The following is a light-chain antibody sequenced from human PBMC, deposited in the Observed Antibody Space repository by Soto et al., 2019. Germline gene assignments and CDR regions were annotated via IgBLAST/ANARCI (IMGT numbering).Light chain of an antibody. CDR3: QQYYSIPYT. CDR2: WAS. CDR1: QTILYTSNNKNY. J-gene: IGKJ2*01. V-gene: IGKV4-1*01. Sequence: DIVMTQSPDSLAVSLGERATINCKSSQTILYTSNNKNYLAWYQHKPGQPPKLLIYWASTRESGVPDRFSGGGSGTEFTLTISSLQAEDVAVYYCQQYYSIPYTFGQGTKLEI.